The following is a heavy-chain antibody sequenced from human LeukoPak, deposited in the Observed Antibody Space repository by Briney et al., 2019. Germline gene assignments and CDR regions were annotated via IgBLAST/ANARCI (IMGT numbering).Heavy chain of an antibody. J-gene: IGHJ6*03. D-gene: IGHD4-17*01. V-gene: IGHV1-2*06. CDR1: GYTFTGYY. CDR2: INPNSGGT. Sequence: GASVKASCKASGYTFTGYYMHWVRQAPGQGLEWMGRINPNSGGTNYAQKFQGRVTMTRDTSISTAYMELSRLRSDDTAVYYCARDPFPTVTVYYYYYMDVWGKGTTVTVSS. CDR3: ARDPFPTVTVYYYYYMDV.